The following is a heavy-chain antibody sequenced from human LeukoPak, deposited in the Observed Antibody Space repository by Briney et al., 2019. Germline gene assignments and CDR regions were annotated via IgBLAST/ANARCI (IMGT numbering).Heavy chain of an antibody. V-gene: IGHV3-7*01. D-gene: IGHD3-22*01. J-gene: IGHJ4*02. CDR3: ARDDSGPRNKYYYESTGSYSRPYYLDY. CDR1: GFTFRNYG. Sequence: PGGSLRLSCAAPGFTFRNYGMSWVRQAPGKGLEWLANIKLDGSDEHYADSVRGRFTISRDNAKNSLFLQMNNLGAADTAVYYCARDDSGPRNKYYYESTGSYSRPYYLDYWGQGALVTVSS. CDR2: IKLDGSDE.